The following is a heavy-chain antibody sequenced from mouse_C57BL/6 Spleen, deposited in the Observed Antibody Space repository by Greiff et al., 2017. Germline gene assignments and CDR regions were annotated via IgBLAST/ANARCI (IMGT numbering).Heavy chain of an antibody. CDR1: GYTFTSYW. CDR2: IDPSDSYT. D-gene: IGHD1-1*01. V-gene: IGHV1-69*01. Sequence: VQLQQPGAELVMPGASVKLSCKASGYTFTSYWMHWVKQRPGQGLEWIGEIDPSDSYTNYNQKFKGKSTLTVDKSSSTAYMQLSSLTSEDSAVYYCARTTVVERYFDYWGQGTTLTVSS. CDR3: ARTTVVERYFDY. J-gene: IGHJ2*01.